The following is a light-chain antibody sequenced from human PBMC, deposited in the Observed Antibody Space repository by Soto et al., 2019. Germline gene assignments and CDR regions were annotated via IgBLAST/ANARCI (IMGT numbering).Light chain of an antibody. V-gene: IGLV2-8*01. CDR2: EVI. CDR1: SSDVGNYNY. Sequence: QSALTQPPSASGSPGQSVTIYCTGTSSDVGNYNYVSWYQQHPGKAPKLMIYEVIKRPSGVPDRFSGSKYANTASLTVSGRQAEDEADYYGSSYAGSNNYYVFGTGTKLTV. CDR3: SSYAGSNNYYV. J-gene: IGLJ1*01.